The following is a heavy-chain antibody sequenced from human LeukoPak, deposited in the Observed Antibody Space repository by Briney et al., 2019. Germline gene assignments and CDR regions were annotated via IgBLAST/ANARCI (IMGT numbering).Heavy chain of an antibody. V-gene: IGHV3-30-3*01. J-gene: IGHJ4*02. CDR2: LSYDGSDK. CDR3: ARPYYDSSGYRFDY. CDR1: GFTFSSYA. Sequence: GGSLRLSCAASGFTFSSYAMHWVRQAPGKGLEWVAVLSYDGSDKYYADSVKGRFTISRDNSKNTLYLQMNSLRAEDTAVYYCARPYYDSSGYRFDYWSQGTLVTVSS. D-gene: IGHD3-22*01.